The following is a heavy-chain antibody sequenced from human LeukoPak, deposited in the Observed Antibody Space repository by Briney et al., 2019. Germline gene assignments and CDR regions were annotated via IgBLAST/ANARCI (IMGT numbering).Heavy chain of an antibody. V-gene: IGHV3-30*03. Sequence: GGSLRLSCAASGFTFSSYGMHWVRQAPGKGLERVAVISYDGSNKYRADSVKGRFTISRDNSKNTLYLQMNSLRAEDTAVYYCARNGLGATTPNFDYWGQGTLVTVSS. CDR3: ARNGLGATTPNFDY. CDR2: ISYDGSNK. D-gene: IGHD1-26*01. J-gene: IGHJ4*02. CDR1: GFTFSSYG.